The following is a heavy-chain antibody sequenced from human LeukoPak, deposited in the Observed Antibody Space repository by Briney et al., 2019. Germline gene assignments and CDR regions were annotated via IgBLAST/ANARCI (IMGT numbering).Heavy chain of an antibody. J-gene: IGHJ6*03. CDR2: INQSGNT. V-gene: IGHV4-34*01. CDR1: GWSINGYY. CDR3: AKIAARHYFYYMDV. D-gene: IGHD6-6*01. Sequence: SETLSLTCAVYGWSINGYYWSWIRQSPEKGLEWIGDINQSGNTNYNPSLKSRVTISADTSKNQFFLNLDSVTAADSAVYYCAKIAARHYFYYMDVWGKGTTVTVSS.